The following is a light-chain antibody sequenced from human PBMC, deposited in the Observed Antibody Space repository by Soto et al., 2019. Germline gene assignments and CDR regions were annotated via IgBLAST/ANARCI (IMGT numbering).Light chain of an antibody. J-gene: IGKJ2*03. Sequence: DIQMTQSPSSLSTSVGERVTVTCRASQSISRDLNWYQQRPGKAPKLLFYGAFTLQRGVPSRFSGSGSGRDFTLTIDSLQPEDSATYYCQRSYSSPYSFGQGTKLAVK. V-gene: IGKV1-39*01. CDR2: GAF. CDR1: QSISRD. CDR3: QRSYSSPYS.